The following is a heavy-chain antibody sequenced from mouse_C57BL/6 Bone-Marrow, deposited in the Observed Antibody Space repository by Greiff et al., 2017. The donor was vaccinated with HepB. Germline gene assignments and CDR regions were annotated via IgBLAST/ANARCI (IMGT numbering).Heavy chain of an antibody. CDR3: TIYYGNPSWFAY. CDR1: GYTFTSYW. CDR2: IYPGNSDT. D-gene: IGHD2-1*01. V-gene: IGHV1-5*01. J-gene: IGHJ3*01. Sequence: EVQLQQSGTVLARPGASVKMSCKTSGYTFTSYWMHWVQQRPGQGLEWIGAIYPGNSDTSYNQKFKGKAKLTAVTSASTAYMELSSLTNEDSAVYYCTIYYGNPSWFAYWGQGTLVTVSA.